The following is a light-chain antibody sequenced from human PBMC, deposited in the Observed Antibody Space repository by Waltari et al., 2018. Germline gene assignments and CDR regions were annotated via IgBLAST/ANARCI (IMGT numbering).Light chain of an antibody. J-gene: IGKJ2*01. CDR1: QSVSSSY. CDR3: QQFGGSPPYT. V-gene: IGKV3-20*01. CDR2: SAS. Sequence: EIVLTQSPGTLSLSPGERATLSCRASQSVSSSYLAWYQQKPGQAPRLLISSASSRATGIPDRFGGSGSGTDFTLSISRLEPEDFAVYYCQQFGGSPPYTFGQGTRVEIK.